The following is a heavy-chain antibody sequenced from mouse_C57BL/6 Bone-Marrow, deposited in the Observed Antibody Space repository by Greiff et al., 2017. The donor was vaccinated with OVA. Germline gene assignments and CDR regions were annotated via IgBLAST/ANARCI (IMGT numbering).Heavy chain of an antibody. D-gene: IGHD2-3*01. V-gene: IGHV1-52*01. Sequence: VQLQQPGAELVRPGSSVKLSCKASGYTFTSYWMHWVKQRPIQGLEWIGNIYPSDSETHYNQKFKDKATLTVDKSSSTAYMQLSSLTSEDSAVYYCARRAGYYAYFDYWGQGTPLTVSS. CDR2: IYPSDSET. CDR1: GYTFTSYW. J-gene: IGHJ2*01. CDR3: ARRAGYYAYFDY.